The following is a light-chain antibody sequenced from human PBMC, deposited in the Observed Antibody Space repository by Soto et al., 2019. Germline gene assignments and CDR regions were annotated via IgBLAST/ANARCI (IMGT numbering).Light chain of an antibody. CDR1: PSVTNY. CDR2: GAS. CDR3: QQRSNWPPIT. J-gene: IGKJ5*01. Sequence: EIVLTQSPATLSLSPGERATLSCRASPSVTNYLAWYQQKPGQAPRLLIHGASTRATGVPDRFSGSGSGTDFTLTISRLEPEDFAVYYCQQRSNWPPITFGQGTRLEIK. V-gene: IGKV3-11*01.